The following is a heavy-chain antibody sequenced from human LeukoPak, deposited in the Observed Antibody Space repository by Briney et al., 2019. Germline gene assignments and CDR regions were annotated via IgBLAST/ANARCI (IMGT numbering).Heavy chain of an antibody. V-gene: IGHV3-21*01. CDR3: ARDLIAAFDY. D-gene: IGHD6-6*01. CDR1: GFTFSSHS. CDR2: ISSSSSYI. Sequence: GGSLRLSCAASGFTFSSHSMNWVRQAPGKGLEWVSSISSSSSYIYYADSVKGRFTISRDNAKNSLYLQMNSLRAEDTAVYYCARDLIAAFDYWGQGTLVTLSS. J-gene: IGHJ4*02.